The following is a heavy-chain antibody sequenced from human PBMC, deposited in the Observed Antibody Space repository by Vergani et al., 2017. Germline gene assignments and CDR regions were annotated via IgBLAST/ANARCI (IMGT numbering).Heavy chain of an antibody. CDR3: ARDIAYGDYDY. Sequence: QVQLVESGGGLVKPGGSLRLSCAASGFTFSDYYMSWIRQAPGKGLEWVSYISSSSSYTNYADSVKGRFTISRDNAKNSLYLQMNSLRAEDTAVYYCARDIAYGDYDYWGQGTLVTVSS. J-gene: IGHJ4*02. CDR1: GFTFSDYY. V-gene: IGHV3-11*06. D-gene: IGHD4-17*01. CDR2: ISSSSSYT.